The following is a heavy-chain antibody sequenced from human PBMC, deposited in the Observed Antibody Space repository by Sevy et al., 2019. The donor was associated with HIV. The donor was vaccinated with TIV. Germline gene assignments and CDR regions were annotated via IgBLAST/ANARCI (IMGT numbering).Heavy chain of an antibody. CDR1: GFTFSNYN. CDR2: ISSSSRYI. Sequence: GGSLRLSCAASGFTFSNYNMNWVRQAPGKGLEWVSSISSSSRYIYYGDSMKGRFTISRDNGKNTLYLKMNSLRAEDTAVYYGAGVVAYCSGGSCFPGYYYGMDVWGQGTTVTVSS. V-gene: IGHV3-21*01. J-gene: IGHJ6*02. D-gene: IGHD2-15*01. CDR3: AGVVAYCSGGSCFPGYYYGMDV.